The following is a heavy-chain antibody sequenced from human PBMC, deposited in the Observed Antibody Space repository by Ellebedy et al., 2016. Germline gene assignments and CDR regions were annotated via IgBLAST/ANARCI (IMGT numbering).Heavy chain of an antibody. Sequence: GGSLRLSXKASGYSFTHYWIGWVRQMPGKGLEWMGIIYPSDSDTKYSPSFQGQVTISVDRSITTAYLQWSSLKASDTAVYYCAASPLTGYSLDYWGQGTLVTVSS. CDR3: AASPLTGYSLDY. D-gene: IGHD3-9*01. J-gene: IGHJ4*02. V-gene: IGHV5-51*01. CDR1: GYSFTHYW. CDR2: IYPSDSDT.